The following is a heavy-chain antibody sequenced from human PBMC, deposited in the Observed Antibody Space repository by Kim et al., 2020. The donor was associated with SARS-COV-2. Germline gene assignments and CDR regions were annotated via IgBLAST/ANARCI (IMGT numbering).Heavy chain of an antibody. J-gene: IGHJ6*02. D-gene: IGHD5-18*01. CDR3: ARASRGVGSYGYDYYYGMDV. CDR1: GGSFSGYY. Sequence: SETLSLTCAVYGGSFSGYYWSWIRQPPGKGLEWIGEINHSGSTNYNPSLKSRVTISVDTSKNQFSLKLSSVTAADTAVYYCARASRGVGSYGYDYYYGMDVWGQGTTVTVSS. CDR2: INHSGST. V-gene: IGHV4-34*01.